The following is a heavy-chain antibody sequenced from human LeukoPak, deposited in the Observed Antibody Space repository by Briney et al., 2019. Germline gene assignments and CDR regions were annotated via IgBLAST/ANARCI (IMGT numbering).Heavy chain of an antibody. CDR1: GYTFTGYY. J-gene: IGHJ4*02. D-gene: IGHD7-27*01. CDR2: INPNGGGT. Sequence: ASVKDSRKASGYTFTGYYIHWVRQAPGQGLEWMAWINPNGGGTNYAQKFQGRVAVTRDSSISTAYMELSGLTSDDTAVFYCARGTGSPNYFDYWGQGSLVTVSS. CDR3: ARGTGSPNYFDY. V-gene: IGHV1-2*02.